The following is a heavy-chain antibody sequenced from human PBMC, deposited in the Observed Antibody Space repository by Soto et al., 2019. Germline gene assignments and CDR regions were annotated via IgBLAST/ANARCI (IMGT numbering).Heavy chain of an antibody. Sequence: GASVKVSCKASGYTFTSYYMHWVRQAPGQGLEWMGIINPSGGSTSYAQKFQDRVTMTRHTTRRTVYMELSSLRSDDTAVYYCARGPSLEWLLYGSVYYYYDMDVWGQGTTVTVSS. V-gene: IGHV1-46*01. CDR2: INPSGGST. CDR1: GYTFTSYY. J-gene: IGHJ6*02. CDR3: ARGPSLEWLLYGSVYYYYDMDV. D-gene: IGHD3-3*01.